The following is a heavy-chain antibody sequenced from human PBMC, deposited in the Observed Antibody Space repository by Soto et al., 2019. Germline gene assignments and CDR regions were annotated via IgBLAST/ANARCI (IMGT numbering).Heavy chain of an antibody. CDR3: AKDLCFKGSGPRGCFLF. CDR1: GFTFSDYA. V-gene: IGHV3-23*01. D-gene: IGHD3-10*01. Sequence: GGSLRLSCAASGFTFSDYAMSWVRQAPGKGLQWVSGISDSGVTTYYADSVKGRFTISRDNSKNTLYLQINSLRAEDTAIYYCAKDLCFKGSGPRGCFLFWGQGTYVT. J-gene: IGHJ4*02. CDR2: ISDSGVTT.